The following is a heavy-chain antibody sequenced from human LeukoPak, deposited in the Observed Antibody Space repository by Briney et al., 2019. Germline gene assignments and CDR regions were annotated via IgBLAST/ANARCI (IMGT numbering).Heavy chain of an antibody. J-gene: IGHJ4*02. D-gene: IGHD3-3*01. Sequence: PSKTLSLTCTVSGGSISSYYWSWIRQPPGKGLEWIGYIYYSGSTNYNPSLKSRVTISVYTSKNQFSLKLSSVTAADTAVYYCARSYYDFWSGYSLAYWGQGTLVTVSS. CDR2: IYYSGST. CDR1: GGSISSYY. CDR3: ARSYYDFWSGYSLAY. V-gene: IGHV4-59*01.